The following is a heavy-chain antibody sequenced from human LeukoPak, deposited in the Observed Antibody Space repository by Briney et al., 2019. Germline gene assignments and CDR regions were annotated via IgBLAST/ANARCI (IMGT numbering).Heavy chain of an antibody. V-gene: IGHV1-46*01. Sequence: GASVKVSCKASGYTFTSYYMHWVRQAPGQGLEWMGIINPSGGSTSYAQKFQGRVTMTRDTSTSTVYMELSSLRSEDTAVYYCARAHHIVVVTAIPRYYYGMDVWGQGTTVTVSS. D-gene: IGHD2-21*02. CDR1: GYTFTSYY. CDR2: INPSGGST. CDR3: ARAHHIVVVTAIPRYYYGMDV. J-gene: IGHJ6*02.